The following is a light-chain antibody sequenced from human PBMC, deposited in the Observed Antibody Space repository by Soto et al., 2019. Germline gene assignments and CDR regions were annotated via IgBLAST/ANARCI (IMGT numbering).Light chain of an antibody. J-gene: IGKJ5*01. Sequence: SVFTQFSSTLALSPGERGTLSRRASQSVSSIYLAWYQQQPRQAPSLLIYATSSRASGVPARFSGSGSGTDFTPTISSLEPEDFALYYCQQRNSWPPITFGQGTRLEI. CDR3: QQRNSWPPIT. CDR2: ATS. CDR1: QSVSSIY. V-gene: IGKV3D-20*02.